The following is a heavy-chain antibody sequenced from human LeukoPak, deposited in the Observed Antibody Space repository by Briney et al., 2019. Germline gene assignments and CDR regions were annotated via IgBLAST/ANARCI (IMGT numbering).Heavy chain of an antibody. Sequence: GGSLRLSCAASGFTFSDYYMTWIRQAPGKGLEWDSYISSSGSNIYYADSVKGRFTISRDNAKNSLYLQMNSLRAADTAVYYCASGYSYKFMDVWGKGTTVTVSS. CDR1: GFTFSDYY. CDR2: ISSSGSNI. D-gene: IGHD5-18*01. V-gene: IGHV3-11*04. CDR3: ASGYSYKFMDV. J-gene: IGHJ6*03.